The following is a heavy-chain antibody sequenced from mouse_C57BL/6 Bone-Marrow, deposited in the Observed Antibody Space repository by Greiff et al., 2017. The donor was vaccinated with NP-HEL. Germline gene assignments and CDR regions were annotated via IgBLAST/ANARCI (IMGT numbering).Heavy chain of an antibody. V-gene: IGHV1-19*01. J-gene: IGHJ3*01. CDR2: INPYNGGT. D-gene: IGHD1-1*01. Sequence: VQLQQSGPVLVKPGASVKMSCKASGYTFTDYYMNWVKQSHGKSLEWIGVINPYNGGTSYNRKFKGKATLTVDKSSSTAYMELNSLTSEDSAVYYCARGEGSSPAWFAYWGQGTLVTVSA. CDR1: GYTFTDYY. CDR3: ARGEGSSPAWFAY.